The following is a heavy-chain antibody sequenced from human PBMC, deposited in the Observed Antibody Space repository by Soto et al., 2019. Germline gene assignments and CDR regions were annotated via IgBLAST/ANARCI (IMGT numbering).Heavy chain of an antibody. CDR2: IVPLFRTT. J-gene: IGHJ6*02. V-gene: IGHV1-69*06. Sequence: QVQLVQSGAEAKKPGSSVKVSCKTSGGTFSSYAISWVRQAPGQGLAWMGGIVPLFRTTNYAQKFQGRVTITADTSTYKVYMELSGLRSGDTAVYYCARGGYSSTWSNLLDRSGLDVWGQGTTVTVSS. CDR1: GGTFSSYA. D-gene: IGHD6-13*01. CDR3: ARGGYSSTWSNLLDRSGLDV.